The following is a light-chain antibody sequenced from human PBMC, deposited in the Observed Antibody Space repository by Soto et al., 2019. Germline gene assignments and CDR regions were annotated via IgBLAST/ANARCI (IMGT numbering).Light chain of an antibody. Sequence: QSALTQPASVSGSPGQSITISCTGSISDVGAYNYVSWYQQHPGKAPKLMIYEVSNRPSGVAFRFSGSKSGNTASLTISGLQAEDEGDYCCSSYTRSTTWLFGGGTKVTVL. CDR3: SSYTRSTTWL. V-gene: IGLV2-14*01. CDR1: ISDVGAYNY. J-gene: IGLJ3*02. CDR2: EVS.